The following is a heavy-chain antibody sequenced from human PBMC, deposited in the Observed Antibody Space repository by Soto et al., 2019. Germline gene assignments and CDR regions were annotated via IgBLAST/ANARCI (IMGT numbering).Heavy chain of an antibody. D-gene: IGHD3-22*01. CDR3: ATKYYYDSSGYYAYYYYGMDV. Sequence: QVQLVQSGAEVKKPGSSVKVSCKASGGTFSSYAISWVRQAPGQGLEWMGGIIPIFGTANYAQKFQGRVTITADESTSTADMELSSLRSEDTAVYYCATKYYYDSSGYYAYYYYGMDVWGQGTTVTVSS. CDR1: GGTFSSYA. J-gene: IGHJ6*02. V-gene: IGHV1-69*12. CDR2: IIPIFGTA.